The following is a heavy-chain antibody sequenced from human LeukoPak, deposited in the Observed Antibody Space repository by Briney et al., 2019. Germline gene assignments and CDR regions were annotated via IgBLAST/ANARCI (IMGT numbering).Heavy chain of an antibody. CDR3: ARDKREGGMDV. V-gene: IGHV3-13*01. CDR1: AFTFSNYD. CDR2: ISTAGAT. Sequence: GGSLRLSCAASAFTFSNYDMHWVRQAPGKGLEWVSAISTAGATHYPESMKGRSTISRDNPKSSLYLQMNNLGAGGTAVYYCARDKREGGMDVWGQGTTVTVSS. J-gene: IGHJ6*02.